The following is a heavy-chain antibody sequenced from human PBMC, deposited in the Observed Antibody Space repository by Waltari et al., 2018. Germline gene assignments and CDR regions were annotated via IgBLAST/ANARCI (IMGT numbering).Heavy chain of an antibody. CDR3: TRSIAVAVRDYYMDV. V-gene: IGHV3-49*04. D-gene: IGHD6-19*01. CDR1: GFTFGDYA. J-gene: IGHJ6*03. Sequence: EVQLVESGGGLVQPGRSLRLSCTASGFTFGDYAMSWVRQAPGKGLEWVGFIRSKAYGGTTEYAASVKGRFTISRDDSKSIAYLQMNSLKTEDTAVYYCTRSIAVAVRDYYMDVWGKGTTVTVSS. CDR2: IRSKAYGGTT.